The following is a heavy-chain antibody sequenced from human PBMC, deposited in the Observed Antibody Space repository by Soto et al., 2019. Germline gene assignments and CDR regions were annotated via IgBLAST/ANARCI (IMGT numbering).Heavy chain of an antibody. Sequence: GESLKISGKGSGYSFAGYCITWVLQKPGKGLEWMGRIDPSDSQTYYSPSFRGHVTISVTKSITTVFLQWSSLRASDTAMYYCARQIYDSDTGPNFQYYFDSWGQGTPVTVSS. CDR2: IDPSDSQT. V-gene: IGHV5-10-1*01. CDR1: GYSFAGYC. J-gene: IGHJ4*02. D-gene: IGHD3-22*01. CDR3: ARQIYDSDTGPNFQYYFDS.